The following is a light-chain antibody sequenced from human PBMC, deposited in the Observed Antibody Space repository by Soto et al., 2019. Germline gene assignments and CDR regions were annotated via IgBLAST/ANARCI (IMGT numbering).Light chain of an antibody. J-gene: IGKJ4*01. CDR3: QQYASSPLLT. V-gene: IGKV3-15*01. CDR2: GAS. Sequence: IVMTQSQATLSVSPGERATLSCRASQSVSSNLAWYQQKPGQAPRLLIYGASTRATSIPARFSGSGSGTEFTLTISSLQSEDFAVYYCQQYASSPLLTFGGGTKVEIK. CDR1: QSVSSN.